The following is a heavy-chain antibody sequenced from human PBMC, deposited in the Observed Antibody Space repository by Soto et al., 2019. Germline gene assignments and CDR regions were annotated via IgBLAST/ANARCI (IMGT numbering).Heavy chain of an antibody. Sequence: EVHLLESGGGLVQPGGSLRLSRAASGFTFAGYSTMSWVRQAPGKGLEWVSSISGSGGSTYYADFVKGQFTISRENSKNTLRHQMNALSAEDTAFYYCAKDRGGSAGGWAYFDYWGQGALVTVSS. J-gene: IGHJ4*02. CDR1: GFTFAGYST. V-gene: IGHV3-23*01. CDR3: AKDRGGSAGGWAYFDY. CDR2: ISGSGGST. D-gene: IGHD6-19*01.